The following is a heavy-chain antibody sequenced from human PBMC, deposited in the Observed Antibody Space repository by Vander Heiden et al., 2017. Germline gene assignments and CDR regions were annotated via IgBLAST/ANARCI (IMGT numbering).Heavy chain of an antibody. CDR1: GGSFSVYY. V-gene: IGHV4-34*01. Sequence: QVQLQQWGAGLLKPSETLSLTCAVYGGSFSVYYWSWIRQPPGKGLEWIGEINHSGSTNYNPSLKSRVTISVDTSKNQFSLKLSSVTAADTAVYYCARGGYSRYCSGGSCRYFQHWGQGTLVTVSS. CDR3: ARGGYSRYCSGGSCRYFQH. CDR2: INHSGST. D-gene: IGHD2-15*01. J-gene: IGHJ1*01.